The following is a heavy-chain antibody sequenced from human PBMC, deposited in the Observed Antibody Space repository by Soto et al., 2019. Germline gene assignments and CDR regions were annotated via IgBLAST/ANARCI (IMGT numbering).Heavy chain of an antibody. CDR1: GFTFSSYA. CDR2: ISYDGSNK. CDR3: ARHKGRYYDSSGYYYGSFDY. V-gene: IGHV3-30-3*01. J-gene: IGHJ4*02. Sequence: WGSLRLSCAAFGFTFSSYAMHWVRQAPGKGLEWVAVISYDGSNKYYADSVKGRFTISRDNSKNTLYLQMNSLRAEDTAVYYCARHKGRYYDSSGYYYGSFDYWGQGTLVTVSS. D-gene: IGHD3-22*01.